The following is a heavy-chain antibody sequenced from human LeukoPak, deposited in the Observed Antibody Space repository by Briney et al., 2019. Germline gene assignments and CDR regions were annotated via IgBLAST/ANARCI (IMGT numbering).Heavy chain of an antibody. D-gene: IGHD6-19*01. CDR3: ARGHDGGSYVFGY. V-gene: IGHV3-53*01. J-gene: IGHJ4*02. CDR1: GFTVSSNF. CDR2: IYSGGST. Sequence: GGSLRLSCAASGFTVSSNFMSWVRQAPGKGLECVSVIYSGGSTYYADSVKGRFTISRDNSKNTLYLQMNSLRAEDTAVYYCARGHDGGSYVFGYWGQGTLVTVSS.